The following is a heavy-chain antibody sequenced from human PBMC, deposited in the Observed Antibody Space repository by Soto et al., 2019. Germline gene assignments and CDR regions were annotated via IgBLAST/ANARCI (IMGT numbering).Heavy chain of an antibody. D-gene: IGHD2-2*01. CDR1: VGSFSGYY. CDR2: INHSGST. CDR3: ASSGLALVPAADYYYGMDV. Sequence: QVQLQQLGAGLLKPSETLSLTCAVYVGSFSGYYWSWIRQPPGKGLEWIGEINHSGSTNYNPSLKSRVTISVDTSKNQFSLKLSSVTAADTAVYYCASSGLALVPAADYYYGMDVWGQGTTVTVSS. J-gene: IGHJ6*02. V-gene: IGHV4-34*01.